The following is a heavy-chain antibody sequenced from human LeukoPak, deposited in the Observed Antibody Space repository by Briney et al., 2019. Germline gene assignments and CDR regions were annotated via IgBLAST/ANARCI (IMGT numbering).Heavy chain of an antibody. CDR2: INPSNGDT. Sequence: ASVKVSCKASGYPFTASYMQWARQAPGQGLEWMGRINPSNGDTDFQQKFQGRVTMTRDTSITTVYMELSRLTSDDTAAYYCARSWYGMDVWGQGTTVTVSS. CDR3: ARSWYGMDV. J-gene: IGHJ6*02. V-gene: IGHV1-2*06. CDR1: GYPFTASY.